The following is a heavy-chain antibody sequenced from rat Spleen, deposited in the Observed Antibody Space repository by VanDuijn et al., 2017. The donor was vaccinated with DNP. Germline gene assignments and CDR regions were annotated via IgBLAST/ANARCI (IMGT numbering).Heavy chain of an antibody. CDR3: ATQFGEGFAY. V-gene: IGHV5-19*01. CDR2: ISPSGGSI. Sequence: EVQLVESGGGLVQPGRSLKLSCAASGFTFSNYGMHWIRQAPTKGLEWVASISPSGGSIYYRDSVKGRFTISRDNAKSTLYLQMDSLRSEDTATYYCATQFGEGFAYWGQGTLVTVSS. CDR1: GFTFSNYG. J-gene: IGHJ3*01. D-gene: IGHD4-3*01.